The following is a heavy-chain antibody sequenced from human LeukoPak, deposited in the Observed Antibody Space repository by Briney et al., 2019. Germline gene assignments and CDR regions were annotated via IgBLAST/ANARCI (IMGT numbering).Heavy chain of an antibody. CDR3: AKTNVKYCSGGSCFDAFDI. CDR2: IGHSGHTT. Sequence: GGSLRLSCAASGFTFSSYAMSWVRQAPGKGLEWVSAIGHSGHTTYYADSVKGRFTISRDSSKNTLNLQMNSLRAEDTAVYYCAKTNVKYCSGGSCFDAFDIWGQGTTVTVSS. J-gene: IGHJ3*02. V-gene: IGHV3-23*01. CDR1: GFTFSSYA. D-gene: IGHD2-15*01.